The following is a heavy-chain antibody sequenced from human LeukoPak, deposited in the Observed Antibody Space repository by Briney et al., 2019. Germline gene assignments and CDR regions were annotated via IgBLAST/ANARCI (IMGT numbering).Heavy chain of an antibody. CDR1: GFIFSTYW. J-gene: IGHJ3*02. V-gene: IGHV3-7*01. CDR3: AREKDTTMVQRPPDAFGI. D-gene: IGHD5-18*01. Sequence: GGSLRLTCAASGFIFSTYWMTWVRQAPGKGLEWVANIKEDGSESHYVDSVKGRFTISRDNSKNTLYLQVNSLRAEDTAVYYCAREKDTTMVQRPPDAFGIWGQGTMVTVSS. CDR2: IKEDGSES.